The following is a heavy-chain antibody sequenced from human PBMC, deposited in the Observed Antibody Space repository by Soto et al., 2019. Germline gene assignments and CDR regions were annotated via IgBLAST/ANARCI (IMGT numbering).Heavy chain of an antibody. D-gene: IGHD2-21*02. CDR1: GFIFSRYK. CDR3: MRSYGDSYYFYYGMDV. J-gene: IGHJ6*02. V-gene: IGHV5-51*01. CDR2: INPGNSDT. Sequence: GESLKISCEGSGFIFSRYKIGWVRQMPGKGLEWMGIINPGNSDTTYSPSFQGQVTTSADNSINTAYLQWSSLRASDTAMYYCMRSYGDSYYFYYGMDVWGQGTTVTVSS.